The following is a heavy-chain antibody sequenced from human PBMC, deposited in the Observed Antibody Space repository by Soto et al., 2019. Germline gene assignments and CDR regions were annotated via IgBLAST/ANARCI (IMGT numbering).Heavy chain of an antibody. CDR3: ARGTYYYGSGSYSWFDP. CDR1: GGSISSYY. CDR2: IYYSGST. D-gene: IGHD3-10*01. V-gene: IGHV4-59*08. Sequence: NPSETLSLTCTVSGGSISSYYWSWIRQPPGKGLEWIGYIYYSGSTNYNPSLKSRVTISVDTSKNQFSLKLSSVTAADTAVYYCARGTYYYGSGSYSWFDPWGQGTLVTVSS. J-gene: IGHJ5*02.